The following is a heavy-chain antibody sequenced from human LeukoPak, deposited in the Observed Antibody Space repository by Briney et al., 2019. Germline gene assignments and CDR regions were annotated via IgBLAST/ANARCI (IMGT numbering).Heavy chain of an antibody. CDR1: GYSFTSYW. V-gene: IGHV5-10-1*01. CDR2: IDPSDSYT. D-gene: IGHD6-19*01. J-gene: IGHJ6*02. CDR3: ARRRIAVAGTRYYYGMDV. Sequence: GESLKISCKGSGYSFTSYWISWVRQMPGKGLEWMGRIDPSDSYTNYSPSFQGHVTISADKSISTAYLQWSSPNASDTPMYYCARRRIAVAGTRYYYGMDVWGQGTTVTVSS.